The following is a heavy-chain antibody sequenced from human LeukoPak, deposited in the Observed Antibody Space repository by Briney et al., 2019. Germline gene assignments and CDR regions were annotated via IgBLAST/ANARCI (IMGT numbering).Heavy chain of an antibody. CDR1: GFTFSSYS. CDR3: TTDEVVVITRDDAFDI. Sequence: GGSLRLSCAASGFTFSSYSMNWVRQAPGKGLEWVGRIKSKTDGGTTDYAAPVKGRFTISRDDSKNTLYLQMNSLKTEDTAVYYCTTDEVVVITRDDAFDIWGQGTMVTVSS. J-gene: IGHJ3*02. V-gene: IGHV3-15*01. CDR2: IKSKTDGGTT. D-gene: IGHD3-22*01.